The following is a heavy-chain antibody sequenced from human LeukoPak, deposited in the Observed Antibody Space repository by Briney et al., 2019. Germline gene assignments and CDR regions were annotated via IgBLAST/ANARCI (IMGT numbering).Heavy chain of an antibody. V-gene: IGHV1-2*02. CDR3: ARVRYGSGSYYFDY. CDR2: INPNSGGT. CDR1: GYTFTGYY. Sequence: ASVKVSCKASGYTFTGYYTHWVRQAPGQGLEWMGWINPNSGGTNYAQKFQGRVTMTRDTSISTAYMELSRLRSDDTAVYYCARVRYGSGSYYFDYWGQGTLVTVSS. D-gene: IGHD3-10*01. J-gene: IGHJ4*02.